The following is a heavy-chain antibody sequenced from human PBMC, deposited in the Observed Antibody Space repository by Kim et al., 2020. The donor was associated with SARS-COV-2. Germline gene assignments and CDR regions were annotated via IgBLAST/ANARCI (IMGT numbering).Heavy chain of an antibody. CDR3: ARAAAGNYGLDV. J-gene: IGHJ6*02. Sequence: TLSLTCSVSGDSISSGGYYWNWIRHHPGKGLEWIGYIHYHSGTSYYNPSLRSRVSISIDMSTNQFSLTVTSVTAADTAVYFCARAAAGNYGLDVWGQGTTVTVSS. V-gene: IGHV4-31*03. CDR1: GDSISSGGYY. D-gene: IGHD6-13*01. CDR2: IHYHSGTS.